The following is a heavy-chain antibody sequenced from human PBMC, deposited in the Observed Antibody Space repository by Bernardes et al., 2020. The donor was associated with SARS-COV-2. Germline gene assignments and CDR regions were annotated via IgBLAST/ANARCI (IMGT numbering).Heavy chain of an antibody. J-gene: IGHJ5*01. D-gene: IGHD4-17*01. Sequence: GGALKTPCQGSGYTFNNYWIAWVRHTPEKGLEWMGIIYPGDSDTRYSPSFEGQVTMSVDKSIRTAYLQWSGLRASDTAIYYCAKSDYGDKNWFDSWGQGTLVTVSS. V-gene: IGHV5-51*01. CDR3: AKSDYGDKNWFDS. CDR1: GYTFNNYW. CDR2: IYPGDSDT.